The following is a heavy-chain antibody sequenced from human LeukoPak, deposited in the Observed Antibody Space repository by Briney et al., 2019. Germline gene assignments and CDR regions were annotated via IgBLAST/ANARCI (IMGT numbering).Heavy chain of an antibody. CDR3: ASRHGGWYGGFDY. CDR1: GYTFTSYD. Sequence: ASVKVSRKASGYTFTSYDINWVRQATGQGLEWMGWMNPNSGNTGYAQKFQGRVTMTKNTSISTAYMELRSLRSEDTAVYYCASRHGGWYGGFDYWGQGTLVTVSS. D-gene: IGHD6-19*01. V-gene: IGHV1-8*01. CDR2: MNPNSGNT. J-gene: IGHJ4*02.